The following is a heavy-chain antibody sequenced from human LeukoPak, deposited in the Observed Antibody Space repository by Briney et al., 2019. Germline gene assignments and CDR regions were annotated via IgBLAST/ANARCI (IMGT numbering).Heavy chain of an antibody. V-gene: IGHV3-30*02. CDR2: IRYDGINK. CDR3: AKDDGDGGHFDY. D-gene: IGHD4-23*01. Sequence: GGSLRLSCAASGSTFSSYGMHWVRQAPGKGLEWVAFIRYDGINKYYADSVKGRFTISRDNSKNTLYLQMNSLRPEDTAVYYCAKDDGDGGHFDYWGQGTLVTVSS. J-gene: IGHJ4*02. CDR1: GSTFSSYG.